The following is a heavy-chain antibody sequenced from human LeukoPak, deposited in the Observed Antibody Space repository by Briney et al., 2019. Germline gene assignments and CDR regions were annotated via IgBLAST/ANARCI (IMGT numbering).Heavy chain of an antibody. V-gene: IGHV3-7*01. CDR1: GFTFSGFS. CDR2: IKQDGSER. D-gene: IGHD3-22*01. Sequence: GGSLRLSCAASGFTFSGFSMSWVRQSPTKGLEWVANIKQDGSERYYVDSVKGRFTISRDNAKNSLSLQMNNLRVEDTAVYYCASYRLLNYDSSPPSNYWGQGTLVTVSS. J-gene: IGHJ4*02. CDR3: ASYRLLNYDSSPPSNY.